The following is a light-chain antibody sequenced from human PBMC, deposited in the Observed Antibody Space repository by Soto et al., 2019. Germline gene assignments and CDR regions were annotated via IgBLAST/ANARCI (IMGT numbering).Light chain of an antibody. CDR1: QNIRTY. Sequence: TNLASQNIRTYLNWYQQKPGRAPKLLIHSASALPSGVPSRFSGSGSRTEFTLTCSSLHPDDFASYSCQHHTRYSGAFGQGTQVDIK. CDR3: QHHTRYSGA. CDR2: SAS. J-gene: IGKJ1*01. V-gene: IGKV1-9*01.